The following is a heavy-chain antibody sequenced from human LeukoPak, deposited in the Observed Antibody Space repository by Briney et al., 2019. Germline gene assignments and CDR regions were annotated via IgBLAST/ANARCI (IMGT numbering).Heavy chain of an antibody. D-gene: IGHD2-8*01. V-gene: IGHV3-23*01. CDR2: ISDTGATT. J-gene: IGHJ4*02. Sequence: EGSLRLSCAGSGFTFSSYAMSWVRQAPGKGLEWVSAISDTGATTYDADSVKGRFTISRDNPRSTLYLQMNSLRAEDTALYYCAKDTSIGRYCTNGVCSPFDYWGQGTLVTVSS. CDR1: GFTFSSYA. CDR3: AKDTSIGRYCTNGVCSPFDY.